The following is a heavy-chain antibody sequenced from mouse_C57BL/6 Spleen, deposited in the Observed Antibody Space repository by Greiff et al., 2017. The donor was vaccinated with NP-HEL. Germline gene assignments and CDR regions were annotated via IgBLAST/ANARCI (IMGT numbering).Heavy chain of an antibody. CDR3: ARGSGSSFSWFAY. Sequence: VQLQQSGAELVKPGASVKLSCKASGYTFTSYWMHWVKQRPGQGLEWIGMIHPNSGSTNYNEKFKSKATLTVDKSSSTAYMQLSSLTSEDSAVYYCARGSGSSFSWFAYWGQGTLVTVSA. CDR1: GYTFTSYW. CDR2: IHPNSGST. V-gene: IGHV1-64*01. D-gene: IGHD1-1*01. J-gene: IGHJ3*01.